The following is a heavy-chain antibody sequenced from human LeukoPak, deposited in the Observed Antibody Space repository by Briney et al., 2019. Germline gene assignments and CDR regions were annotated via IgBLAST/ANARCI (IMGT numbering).Heavy chain of an antibody. J-gene: IGHJ4*02. D-gene: IGHD2-2*01. CDR1: GGSISSSSYY. V-gene: IGHV4-39*01. CDR2: IYYSGST. Sequence: SETLSLTCTVSGGSISSSSYYWGWIRQPPGKGLEWIGSIYYSGSTYYNPSLKSRVTISVDTSKNQFSLKLSSVTAADTAVYYCARSPLQLLLVYSNCFDYWGQGTLVTVSS. CDR3: ARSPLQLLLVYSNCFDY.